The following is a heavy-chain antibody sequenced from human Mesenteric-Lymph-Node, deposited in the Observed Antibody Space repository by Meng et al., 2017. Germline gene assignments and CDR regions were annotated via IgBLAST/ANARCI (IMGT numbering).Heavy chain of an antibody. CDR1: GYTFTTDA. V-gene: IGHV1-3*01. CDR2: INGGNGKT. Sequence: VQLVQYGAEVKTPGASVKVSCKASGYTFTTDAIHWLRQAPGQRLEWMGWINGGNGKTKYSQRFQGRVSFTRDTSARTASMELSSLTSEDTAVYYCARDRGIVVAFEYWGQGTLVTVSS. CDR3: ARDRGIVVAFEY. D-gene: IGHD1-26*01. J-gene: IGHJ4*02.